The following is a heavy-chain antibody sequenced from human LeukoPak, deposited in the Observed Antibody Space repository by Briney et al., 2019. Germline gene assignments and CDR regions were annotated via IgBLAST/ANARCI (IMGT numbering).Heavy chain of an antibody. CDR2: IYYSGGT. Sequence: SETLSLTCTVSGGSISSYYWSWIRQPPGKGLEWIGYIYYSGGTNYNPSLKSRVTISVDTSKNQFSLKLSSVTAADTAVYYCARHVRPARGFDYWGQGTLVTVSS. CDR3: ARHVRPARGFDY. V-gene: IGHV4-59*08. CDR1: GGSISSYY. D-gene: IGHD6-6*01. J-gene: IGHJ4*02.